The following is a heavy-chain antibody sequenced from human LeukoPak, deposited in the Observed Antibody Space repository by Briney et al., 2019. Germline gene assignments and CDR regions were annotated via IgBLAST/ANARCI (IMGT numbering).Heavy chain of an antibody. Sequence: PGGSLRLSCAASGFTFSSYAMSWVRQAPGKGLEWVSAISGSGGRTYYADSVKGRFTISRDNSKNTLYLQMNSLRAEDTAVYYCAKVVRYSSSWYYWGQGTLVTVSS. J-gene: IGHJ4*02. CDR3: AKVVRYSSSWYY. V-gene: IGHV3-23*01. CDR1: GFTFSSYA. D-gene: IGHD6-13*01. CDR2: ISGSGGRT.